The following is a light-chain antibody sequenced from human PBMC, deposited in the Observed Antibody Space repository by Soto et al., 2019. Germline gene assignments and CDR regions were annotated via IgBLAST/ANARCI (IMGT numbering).Light chain of an antibody. V-gene: IGLV1-44*01. CDR3: AAWDDSLNGSYV. CDR2: SNN. Sequence: QSVLTQPPSASWTPGQRVTISCSGSSSNIGSNSVTWYQQLPGTAPTLLIFSNNQRPSGVPDRFSGSKSGTSASLAISGLQSEDEADYYCAAWDDSLNGSYVFGTGTKVTVL. J-gene: IGLJ1*01. CDR1: SSNIGSNS.